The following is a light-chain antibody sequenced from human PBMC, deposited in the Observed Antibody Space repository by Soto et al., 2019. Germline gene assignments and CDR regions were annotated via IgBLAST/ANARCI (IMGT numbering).Light chain of an antibody. Sequence: EIVMTQSPATLSVSPGERATLSCRASQSVRSNLAWYQQKPGQAPRLLIYGASTRATGIPARLSGSGSGTEFTLTISSLQSEDFAIYYCQQDNNWPRTFGQGNKV. V-gene: IGKV3-15*01. CDR1: QSVRSN. J-gene: IGKJ1*01. CDR2: GAS. CDR3: QQDNNWPRT.